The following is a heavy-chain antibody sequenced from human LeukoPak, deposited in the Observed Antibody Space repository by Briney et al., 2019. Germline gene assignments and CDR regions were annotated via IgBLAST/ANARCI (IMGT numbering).Heavy chain of an antibody. Sequence: PSETLSLTCTVSGGSMSSSSYYGGWVRQPRGNGVEGIGSIYYSGSPNDNPSLKTRVTISVDTSKNQLSLKLSSVTAAGTAVYYCARHRYYRSGSYYNFDYWGQGTLVTVSS. CDR3: ARHRYYRSGSYYNFDY. J-gene: IGHJ4*02. CDR2: IYYSGSP. D-gene: IGHD3-10*01. V-gene: IGHV4-39*01. CDR1: GGSMSSSSYY.